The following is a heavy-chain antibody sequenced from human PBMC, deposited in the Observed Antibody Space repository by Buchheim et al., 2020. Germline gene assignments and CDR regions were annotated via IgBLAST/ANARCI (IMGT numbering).Heavy chain of an antibody. Sequence: QVQLVESGGGVVQPGRSLRLSCAASGFTFSRYGMHWVRQAPGKGLEWVALMRYDGSNKYYADSVRGRFTISRDNSKKTLYLQMSSLRAEDTAVYYCARTYYDSLTGHYAGMDVGGQGTT. V-gene: IGHV3-33*01. J-gene: IGHJ6*02. D-gene: IGHD3-9*01. CDR3: ARTYYDSLTGHYAGMDV. CDR2: MRYDGSNK. CDR1: GFTFSRYG.